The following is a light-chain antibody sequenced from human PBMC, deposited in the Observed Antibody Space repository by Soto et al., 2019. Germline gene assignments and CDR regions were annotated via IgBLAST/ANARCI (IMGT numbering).Light chain of an antibody. Sequence: ETVLTQSPATLSLSPGERATLSCRASQSVDGLLAWYQQKSGQAPRLLIYDTSKRATGIPGRFSGSGSGTDFILTISILEPEDFSVYYCQQRCNWPLTFGQGTRLDIK. CDR3: QQRCNWPLT. CDR2: DTS. CDR1: QSVDGL. V-gene: IGKV3-11*01. J-gene: IGKJ5*01.